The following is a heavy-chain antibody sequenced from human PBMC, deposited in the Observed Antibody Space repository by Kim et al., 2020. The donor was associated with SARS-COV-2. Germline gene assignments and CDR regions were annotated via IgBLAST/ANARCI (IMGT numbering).Heavy chain of an antibody. V-gene: IGHV1-3*01. Sequence: ASVKVSCKASGYTFTSYAMHWVRQAPGQRLEWMGWINAGNGNTKYSQKFQGRVTITRDTSASTAYMELSSLRSEDTAVYYCARAVGLRFLEWLSGFDYWGQGTLVTVSS. D-gene: IGHD3-3*01. J-gene: IGHJ4*02. CDR2: INAGNGNT. CDR3: ARAVGLRFLEWLSGFDY. CDR1: GYTFTSYA.